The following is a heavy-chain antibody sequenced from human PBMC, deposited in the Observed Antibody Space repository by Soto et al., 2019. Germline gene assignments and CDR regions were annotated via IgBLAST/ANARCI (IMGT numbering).Heavy chain of an antibody. CDR2: MNPNSGNT. J-gene: IGHJ3*02. Sequence: QVQLVQSGAEVKKPGASVKVSCKASGYTFTSYDINWVRQATGQGLEWMGWMNPNSGNTGYAQKFQGRVTMHGNHAIGTDYMELSSLRSEDTAVYYCAGLGVVVPAADAFDIWGQGTMVTVSS. V-gene: IGHV1-8*01. CDR3: AGLGVVVPAADAFDI. CDR1: GYTFTSYD. D-gene: IGHD2-2*01.